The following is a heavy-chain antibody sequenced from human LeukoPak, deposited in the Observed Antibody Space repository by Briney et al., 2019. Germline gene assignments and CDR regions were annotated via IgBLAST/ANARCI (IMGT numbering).Heavy chain of an antibody. CDR2: ISAYNGNT. D-gene: IGHD3-9*01. CDR3: ARDSSQLRYFDWLLSPGNY. Sequence: WASVNVSCKASGYTFTSYGISWVRQAPGQGLEWMGWISAYNGNTNYAQKLQGRVTMTTDTSTSTAYMELRSLRSDDTAVYYCARDSSQLRYFDWLLSPGNYWGQGTLVTVSS. V-gene: IGHV1-18*01. J-gene: IGHJ4*02. CDR1: GYTFTSYG.